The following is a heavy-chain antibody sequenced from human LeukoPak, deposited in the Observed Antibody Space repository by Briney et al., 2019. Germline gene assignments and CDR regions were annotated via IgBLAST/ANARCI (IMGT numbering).Heavy chain of an antibody. Sequence: PGGSLRLSCAASGFTFSRYWMHWVRQTPGKGLVRASRINSDGSSTTNADSVKGRFTISRDNAKNTLYLQMNSLRVEDTAVYFCARGGSPPEALGDAFDIWGQGTMVTVSS. J-gene: IGHJ3*02. CDR2: INSDGSST. D-gene: IGHD1-26*01. CDR1: GFTFSRYW. V-gene: IGHV3-74*01. CDR3: ARGGSPPEALGDAFDI.